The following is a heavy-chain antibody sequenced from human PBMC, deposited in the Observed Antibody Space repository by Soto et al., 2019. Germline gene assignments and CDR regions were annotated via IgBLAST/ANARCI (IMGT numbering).Heavy chain of an antibody. Sequence: GGSLRLSCAASGFTFSSYAMSWVRQAPGKGLEWVSVIRGSGDRTYYADSVKGRFTISRDNSKNTLYMQMNTLRAEDTAVYYCAKQQGPGTPYYYAMDVWGQGTTVPVSS. V-gene: IGHV3-23*01. CDR1: GFTFSSYA. D-gene: IGHD1-1*01. CDR3: AKQQGPGTPYYYAMDV. J-gene: IGHJ6*02. CDR2: IRGSGDRT.